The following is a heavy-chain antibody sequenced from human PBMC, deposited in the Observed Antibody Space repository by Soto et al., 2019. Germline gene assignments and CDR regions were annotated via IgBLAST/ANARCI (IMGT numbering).Heavy chain of an antibody. J-gene: IGHJ4*02. CDR3: ARGHRSSGKIFDS. D-gene: IGHD3-22*01. CDR2: IKSKTAGGTT. V-gene: IGHV3-15*01. CDR1: GFTFGNAW. Sequence: EVQLVESGGGLVKPGGSVRLSCAASGFTFGNAWMSWVRQAPGKGLEWVGRIKSKTAGGTTEYDAPVKDRFTISRDDSKNTLYLQMNSLKTEDTAVYYCARGHRSSGKIFDSWGQGTLVTVSS.